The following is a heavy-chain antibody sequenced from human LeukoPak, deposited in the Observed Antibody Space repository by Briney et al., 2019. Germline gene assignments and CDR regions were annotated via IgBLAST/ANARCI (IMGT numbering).Heavy chain of an antibody. D-gene: IGHD3-16*02. CDR2: IKSKHDGATT. CDR3: ATVIFVYSAFDI. Sequence: GGSLRLSCSASGFPFANTWMTWVRQAPGKGLEWVGRIKSKHDGATTDYAAPVKGRFTISRDDSKNTLNLQMTSLNAEDSAVYFCATVIFVYSAFDIWGQGTVVTVSS. CDR1: GFPFANTW. V-gene: IGHV3-15*01. J-gene: IGHJ3*02.